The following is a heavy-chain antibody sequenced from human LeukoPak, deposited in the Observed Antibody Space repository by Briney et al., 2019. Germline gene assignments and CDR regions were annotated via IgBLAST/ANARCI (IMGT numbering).Heavy chain of an antibody. CDR1: GGSISSCDQY. CDR2: ITLYSNTT. Sequence: SQTLSLTCSVSGGSISSCDQYWTRIRQPPGGGLEWMGFITLYSNTTSYNPSLKSQLMISIDTTKKQYTLSLTSVAAADTAVYFCVIGFGYDYADYWGQGILVTVSS. V-gene: IGHV4-30-4*01. D-gene: IGHD2-2*01. J-gene: IGHJ4*02. CDR3: VIGFGYDYADY.